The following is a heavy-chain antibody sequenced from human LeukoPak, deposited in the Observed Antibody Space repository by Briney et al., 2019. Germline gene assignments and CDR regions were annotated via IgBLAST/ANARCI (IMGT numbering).Heavy chain of an antibody. Sequence: ASVKVSCKASGYTFTGYYMHWLRQAPGQGLEWMGWINANSGGTKYAQKFQGRVTMTRDTSISTAYMEVTSLRSDDTAMYYCARDSGYCGSTTCYYFDYWGQGTLVTVSS. CDR2: INANSGGT. D-gene: IGHD2-2*01. J-gene: IGHJ4*02. CDR1: GYTFTGYY. V-gene: IGHV1-2*02. CDR3: ARDSGYCGSTTCYYFDY.